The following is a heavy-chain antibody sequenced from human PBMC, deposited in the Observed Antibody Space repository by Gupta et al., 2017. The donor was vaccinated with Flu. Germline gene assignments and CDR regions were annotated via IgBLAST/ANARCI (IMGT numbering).Heavy chain of an antibody. V-gene: IGHV3-64D*06. CDR1: GFTFSSYA. D-gene: IGHD6-13*01. CDR3: VKGEGSSWYTDYYGMDV. Sequence: EVQLVESGGGLVQPGGSLRLSCSASGFTFSSYAMHWVRQAPGKGLEYVSAISSNGGSTYYADSVKGRFTISRDNSKNTLYLQMSSLRAEDTAVYYCVKGEGSSWYTDYYGMDVWGQGTTVTVSS. J-gene: IGHJ6*02. CDR2: ISSNGGST.